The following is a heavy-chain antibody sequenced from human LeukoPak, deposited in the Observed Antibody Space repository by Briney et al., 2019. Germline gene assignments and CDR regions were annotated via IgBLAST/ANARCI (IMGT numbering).Heavy chain of an antibody. CDR1: GSTFSTYA. CDR3: RGATASGDGFDI. V-gene: IGHV3-64D*06. Sequence: GGSLRLSCSASGSTFSTYAMHWVRQAPGKGLEYVSAISNNGGNTYYADSVKGRFTISRDNSKNTLYLQMSSLRAEDTAVYYCRGATASGDGFDIWGQGTMVTVSS. J-gene: IGHJ3*02. CDR2: ISNNGGNT. D-gene: IGHD3-3*01.